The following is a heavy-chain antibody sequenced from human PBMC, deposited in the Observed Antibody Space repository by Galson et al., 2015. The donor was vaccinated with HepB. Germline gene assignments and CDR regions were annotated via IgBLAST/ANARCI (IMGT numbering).Heavy chain of an antibody. CDR1: GYSFTSYW. V-gene: IGHV5-51*03. Sequence: SGAEVKKPGESLKISCKGSGYSFTSYWIGWARQMPGKGLEWMGIIYPGDSDTRYSPSFQGQVTISADKSISTAYLQWSSLKASDTAMYYCARRGGDYGDYDGNWFDYWGQGTLVTVSS. D-gene: IGHD4-17*01. CDR3: ARRGGDYGDYDGNWFDY. CDR2: IYPGDSDT. J-gene: IGHJ4*02.